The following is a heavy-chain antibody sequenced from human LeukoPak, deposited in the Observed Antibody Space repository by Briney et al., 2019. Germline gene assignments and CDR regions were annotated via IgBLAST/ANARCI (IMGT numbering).Heavy chain of an antibody. J-gene: IGHJ5*02. V-gene: IGHV4-4*07. Sequence: SETLSHTCTVSGGSISSYYWSWIRQPAGKGLEWIGRIYTSGSTNYNPSLKSRVTMSVDTSKNQFSLKLSSVTAADTAVYYCARDAPLRYFDWSPNWFDPWGQGTLVTVSS. CDR2: IYTSGST. CDR3: ARDAPLRYFDWSPNWFDP. CDR1: GGSISSYY. D-gene: IGHD3-9*01.